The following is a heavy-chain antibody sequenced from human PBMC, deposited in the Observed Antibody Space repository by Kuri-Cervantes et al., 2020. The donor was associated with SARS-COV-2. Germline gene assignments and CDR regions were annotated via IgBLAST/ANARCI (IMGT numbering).Heavy chain of an antibody. J-gene: IGHJ6*02. CDR3: ARGAAAADYFFYGMVV. V-gene: IGHV3-30*03. Sequence: GGSLRLSCAASGFTFSNFGMHWVRQAPGKGLEWVTLISYDGSDKYYADSVKGRFTISRDNSKSTLFLQMNSLRAEDTAEYYCARGAAAADYFFYGMVVWGRGTTVTVSS. D-gene: IGHD6-13*01. CDR1: GFTFSNFG. CDR2: ISYDGSDK.